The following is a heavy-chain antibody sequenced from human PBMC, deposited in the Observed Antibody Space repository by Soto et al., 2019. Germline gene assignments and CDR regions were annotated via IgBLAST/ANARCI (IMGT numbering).Heavy chain of an antibody. CDR1: GVSISSSNYY. J-gene: IGHJ4*02. CDR2: VYNSGAT. CDR3: ARPKAGPATAGYEF. D-gene: IGHD6-13*01. V-gene: IGHV4-39*02. Sequence: QLQLQESGPGLVKPSETLSLTCNVSGVSISSSNYYWAWIRQPPGRGLEWIGSVYNSGATYYNPSLRSRVSLSVDTSKNHFSLEVTSVTAADTAMYYCARPKAGPATAGYEFWGQGTLVTVSS.